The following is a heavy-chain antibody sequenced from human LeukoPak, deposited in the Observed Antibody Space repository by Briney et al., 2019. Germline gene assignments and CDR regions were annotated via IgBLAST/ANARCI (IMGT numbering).Heavy chain of an antibody. J-gene: IGHJ5*01. CDR3: ASSPLWFGEFDGNWFDS. CDR1: GGFISSSSCY. Sequence: SETLSLTCTVSGGFISSSSCYWGWIRQPPGKGLEWIGNIYYTGSTYYNPSLKSRVTVSVDTSKNQFSLRLSSVTAADTAVYYCASSPLWFGEFDGNWFDSWGQGTLVTVSS. V-gene: IGHV4-39*01. D-gene: IGHD3-10*01. CDR2: IYYTGST.